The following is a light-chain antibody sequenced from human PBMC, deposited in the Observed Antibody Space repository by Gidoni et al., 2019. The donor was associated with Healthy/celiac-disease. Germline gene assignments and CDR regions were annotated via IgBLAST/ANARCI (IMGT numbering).Light chain of an antibody. CDR3: QQANSFPFT. Sequence: DIKMTQSPSSVSASVVVRVTIPCRASMGISSRLAWYQQKPGKAPKLLIYAASSLQSGVPSRFSGSGSGTDFTLTISSLQPEDFATYYCQQANSFPFTFGPETKVDIK. CDR1: MGISSR. CDR2: AAS. V-gene: IGKV1-12*01. J-gene: IGKJ3*01.